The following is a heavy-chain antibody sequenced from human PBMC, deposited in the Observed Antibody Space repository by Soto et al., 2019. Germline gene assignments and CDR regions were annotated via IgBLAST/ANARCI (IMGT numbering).Heavy chain of an antibody. CDR1: GYTFIAYY. J-gene: IGHJ1*01. D-gene: IGHD1-1*01. CDR3: ARDPTTTTGYFHH. Sequence: GASVKVSCKASGYTFIAYYIHWVRQAPGQGLEWMGCINPNSGVTNYAQQFQGWVTMTRDTSINTAYMELSRLKSDDTAVYYCARDPTTTTGYFHHWGQGTLVTVSS. CDR2: INPNSGVT. V-gene: IGHV1-2*04.